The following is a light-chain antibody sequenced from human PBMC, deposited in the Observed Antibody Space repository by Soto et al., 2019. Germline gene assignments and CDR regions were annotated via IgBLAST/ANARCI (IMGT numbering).Light chain of an antibody. CDR3: LQDINYPWT. CDR1: QRISTW. J-gene: IGKJ1*01. Sequence: DIQMTQSPATMSASVGDRVTITCRASQRISTWLAWYQQKPGKAPKLLIYDASSLESGVPSRFSGSGSGTGFSLTISSLQHDDFEIYYCLQDINYPWTLGQGTKVDIK. V-gene: IGKV1-5*01. CDR2: DAS.